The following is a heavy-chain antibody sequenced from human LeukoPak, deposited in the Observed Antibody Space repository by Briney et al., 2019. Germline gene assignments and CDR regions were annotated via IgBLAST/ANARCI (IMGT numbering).Heavy chain of an antibody. V-gene: IGHV4-4*07. CDR3: ARAIPSSISCYSFDY. CDR1: GGSISGHY. J-gene: IGHJ4*02. Sequence: SETLSLTCTVSGGSISGHYWNWIRQPAGKELEWIGRIYSSGSTDYNPSLKSRVTMSVDSSKRQFSLRLNSVTAADTAVYYCARAIPSSISCYSFDYWGQGILVTVSS. D-gene: IGHD2-2*01. CDR2: IYSSGST.